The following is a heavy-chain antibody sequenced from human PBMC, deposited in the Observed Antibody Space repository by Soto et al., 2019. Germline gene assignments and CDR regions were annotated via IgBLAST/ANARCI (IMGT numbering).Heavy chain of an antibody. D-gene: IGHD5-18*01. CDR1: GFTFTSSA. V-gene: IGHV1-3*01. CDR2: INAGNGNT. J-gene: IGHJ4*02. CDR3: ARGLNGYLHYFDY. Sequence: GASVKVSCKASGFTFTSSAMHWVRQAPGQRLEWMGWINAGNGNTKYSQKFQGRVTITRDTSASTAYMELSSLRSEDTAVYYCARGLNGYLHYFDYWGQGTLVTVSS.